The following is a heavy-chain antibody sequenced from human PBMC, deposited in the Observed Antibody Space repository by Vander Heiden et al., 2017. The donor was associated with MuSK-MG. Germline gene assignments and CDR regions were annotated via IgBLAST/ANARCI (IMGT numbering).Heavy chain of an antibody. CDR2: IKYDGSSK. V-gene: IGHV3-30*02. CDR3: AKDELDYGSGTYNYMDV. CDR1: GFTFSSYG. Sequence: QVQVVESGGGVVQPGGSLRLSCAASGFTFSSYGLHWVRQAPGKGLEWVAFIKYDGSSKYYADSVKVRVTFSRDNSKNMLYLQMNSLRAGDTAVYYCAKDELDYGSGTYNYMDVWGQGTTVTVYS. D-gene: IGHD3-10*01. J-gene: IGHJ6*03.